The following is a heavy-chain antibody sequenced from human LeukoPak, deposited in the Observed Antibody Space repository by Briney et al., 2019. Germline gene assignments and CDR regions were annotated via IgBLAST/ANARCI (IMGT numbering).Heavy chain of an antibody. Sequence: GGSLRLSCAASGFTFSSYEMNWVRQAPGKGLEWVSYISSSGSTIYYADSVKGRFTISRDNAKNSLYLQMNSLRAEDTAVYYCARERWLRFKVFDYWGQGTLVTVSS. CDR2: ISSSGSTI. CDR1: GFTFSSYE. V-gene: IGHV3-48*03. D-gene: IGHD5-24*01. J-gene: IGHJ4*02. CDR3: ARERWLRFKVFDY.